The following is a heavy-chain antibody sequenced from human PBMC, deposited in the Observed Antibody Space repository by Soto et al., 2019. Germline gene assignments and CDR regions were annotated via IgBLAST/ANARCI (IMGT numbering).Heavy chain of an antibody. CDR3: ARHVADSSGWYLDWFDP. CDR2: INYSGST. Sequence: PSETLSLTCTVSGGSISSRSYCWGWIRQPPGKGLEWIGSINYSGSTYYNPSLKSRVTISVDTSKNQFSLKLSSVTAMYYCARHVADSSGWYLDWFDPWGQGTLVTVSS. D-gene: IGHD6-19*01. J-gene: IGHJ5*02. CDR1: GGSISSRSYC. V-gene: IGHV4-39*01.